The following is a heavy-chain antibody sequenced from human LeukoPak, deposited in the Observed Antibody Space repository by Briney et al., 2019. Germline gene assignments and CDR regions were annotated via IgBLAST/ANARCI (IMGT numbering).Heavy chain of an antibody. D-gene: IGHD2-21*02. J-gene: IGHJ4*02. CDR3: AKEPAYCGGDCYWALGY. V-gene: IGHV3-23*01. CDR2: ISGSGGST. CDR1: GFTFSSYA. Sequence: GGSLRLSCAASGFTFSSYAMSWVRQAPGKGLEWVSAISGSGGSTYYADSVKGRSTISRDNSKNTLYLQMNSLRAEDTAVYYCAKEPAYCGGDCYWALGYWGQGTLVTVSS.